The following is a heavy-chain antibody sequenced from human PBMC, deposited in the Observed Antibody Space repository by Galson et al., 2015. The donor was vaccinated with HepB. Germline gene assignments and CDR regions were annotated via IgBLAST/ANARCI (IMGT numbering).Heavy chain of an antibody. V-gene: IGHV1-3*01. D-gene: IGHD6-19*01. CDR3: ARDKAQWLTPEYYFDY. CDR1: GYTFTSYA. J-gene: IGHJ4*02. CDR2: INAGNGNT. Sequence: SVKVSCKASGYTFTSYAMHWVRQAPGQRLEWMGWINAGNGNTKYSQKFQGRVTITRDTSASTAYMELSSLRSEDTAVYYCARDKAQWLTPEYYFDYWGQGTLVTVSS.